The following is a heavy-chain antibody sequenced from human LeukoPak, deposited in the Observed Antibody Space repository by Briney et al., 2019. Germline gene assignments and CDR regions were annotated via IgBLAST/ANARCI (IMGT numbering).Heavy chain of an antibody. CDR1: GFTFTSYG. D-gene: IGHD3-10*01. CDR2: IWYDGSHK. CDR3: ARGVPIPATHPIDY. Sequence: GGSLRLSCAASGFTFTSYGMHWVRQAPGKGLEWVAMIWYDGSHKKYADSVEGRFSISRDTSKNTLYLQMNSLRADDTAVYYCARGVPIPATHPIDYWGQRSLVTVSS. J-gene: IGHJ4*02. V-gene: IGHV3-33*03.